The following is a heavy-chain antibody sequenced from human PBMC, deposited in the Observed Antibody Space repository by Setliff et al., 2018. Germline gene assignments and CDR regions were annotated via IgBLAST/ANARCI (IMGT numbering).Heavy chain of an antibody. CDR3: ARDSGFGGTFDY. CDR2: ISISSSAI. D-gene: IGHD6-25*01. Sequence: GGSLRLSCAASGYTFSSNNMSWVRQAPGKGLEWVSYISISSSAIYYADSVKGRFTTSRDNAKNSLYLQMNSLRAEDTAVYYCARDSGFGGTFDYWGQGALVTVSS. V-gene: IGHV3-48*01. CDR1: GYTFSSNN. J-gene: IGHJ4*02.